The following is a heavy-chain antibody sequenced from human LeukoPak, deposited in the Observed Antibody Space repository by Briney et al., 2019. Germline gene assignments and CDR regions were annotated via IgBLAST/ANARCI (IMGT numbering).Heavy chain of an antibody. Sequence: GESLKVSCKASGYTFTDYYMHWVRQAPGQGLEWMGWINPNSGGINYAQKFQGWVTMTRDTSISTAYMELSRLRSDDTAVYYCARSEATIPLYYYYAMDVWGQGTTVTVSS. CDR3: ARSEATIPLYYYYAMDV. J-gene: IGHJ6*02. CDR1: GYTFTDYY. CDR2: INPNSGGI. D-gene: IGHD5-12*01. V-gene: IGHV1-2*04.